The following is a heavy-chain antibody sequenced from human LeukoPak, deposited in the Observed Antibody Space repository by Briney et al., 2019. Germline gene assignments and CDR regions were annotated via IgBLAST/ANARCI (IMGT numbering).Heavy chain of an antibody. CDR3: ARVVPAVIGWFDP. Sequence: PSETLSLTCTVSGGSISSYYWSWIRQPPGKGLEWIGYIYYSGSTNYNPSLKSRVTISVDTSKNQFSLKLRSVTAADTALYYCARVVPAVIGWFDPWGQGTLVTVSS. CDR1: GGSISSYY. V-gene: IGHV4-59*01. CDR2: IYYSGST. J-gene: IGHJ5*02. D-gene: IGHD2-2*02.